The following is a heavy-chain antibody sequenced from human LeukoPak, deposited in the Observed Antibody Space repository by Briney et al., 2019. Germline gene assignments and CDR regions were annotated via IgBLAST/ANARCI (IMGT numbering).Heavy chain of an antibody. J-gene: IGHJ4*02. CDR3: AKDRVAVTTVFDY. D-gene: IGHD4-17*01. CDR2: ISGSGGST. V-gene: IGHV3-23*01. CDR1: GFTFSSYG. Sequence: GGSLRLSCAASGFTFSSYGMHWVRQAPGKGLEWVSAISGSGGSTYYADSVKGRFTISRDNSKNTLYLQMNSLRAEDTAVYYCAKDRVAVTTVFDYWGQGTLVTVSS.